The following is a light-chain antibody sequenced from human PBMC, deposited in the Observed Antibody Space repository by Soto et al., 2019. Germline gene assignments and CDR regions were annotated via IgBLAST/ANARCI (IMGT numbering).Light chain of an antibody. CDR1: SSDVGSYNL. CDR3: CSYGGRNNLL. J-gene: IGLJ2*01. V-gene: IGLV2-23*01. Sequence: QSALTQPASVSGSPGQSITISCTGTSSDVGSYNLVSWYQQHPGKAPKLMIYEGSKRPSGVSNRFSGSKSGNTASLTISGLQAEDEADYYCCSYGGRNNLLFGGGTKLTVL. CDR2: EGS.